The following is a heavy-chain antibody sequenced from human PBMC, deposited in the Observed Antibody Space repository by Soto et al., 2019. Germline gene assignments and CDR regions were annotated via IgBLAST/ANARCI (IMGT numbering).Heavy chain of an antibody. D-gene: IGHD2-15*01. CDR3: AKRGGPAGAAVLTRHFDN. J-gene: IGHJ4*02. CDR1: GFTFSSYS. V-gene: IGHV3-23*01. Sequence: QLGGPLRLSCAASGFTFSSYSMSWVRQAPGKGLEWVAAISVNGGNTYHADSVKGRFTISRDNSKNTLYLQMNGLSAEDTAIYYCAKRGGPAGAAVLTRHFDNWGQGTLVTVSS. CDR2: ISVNGGNT.